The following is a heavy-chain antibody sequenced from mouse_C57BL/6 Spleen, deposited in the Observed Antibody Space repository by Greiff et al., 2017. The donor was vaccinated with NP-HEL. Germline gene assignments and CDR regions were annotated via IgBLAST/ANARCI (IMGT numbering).Heavy chain of an antibody. CDR3: ARRGVVPYYAMDY. J-gene: IGHJ4*01. D-gene: IGHD1-1*01. CDR2: INPSSGYT. CDR1: GYTFTSYT. Sequence: VQLQQSGAELARPGASVKMSCKASGYTFTSYTMHWVKQRPGQGLEWIGYINPSSGYTKYNQKFKDKATLTADKSSSTAYMQLSSLTSEDSAVDYCARRGVVPYYAMDYWGQGTSVTVSS. V-gene: IGHV1-4*01.